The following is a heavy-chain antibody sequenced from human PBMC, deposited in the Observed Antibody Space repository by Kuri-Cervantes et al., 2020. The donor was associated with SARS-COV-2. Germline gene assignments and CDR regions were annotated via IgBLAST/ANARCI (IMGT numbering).Heavy chain of an antibody. D-gene: IGHD6-6*01. J-gene: IGHJ6*02. CDR3: ARQGHSSSSRYYYGMDV. Sequence: GSLRLSCTVPGGSISSSSYYWGWIRQPPGKGLEWIGSIYYSGSTYYNPSLKSRVIISVDTSKNQFSLKLSSVTAADTAVYYCARQGHSSSSRYYYGMDVWGQGTTVTVSS. CDR2: IYYSGST. CDR1: GGSISSSSYY. V-gene: IGHV4-39*01.